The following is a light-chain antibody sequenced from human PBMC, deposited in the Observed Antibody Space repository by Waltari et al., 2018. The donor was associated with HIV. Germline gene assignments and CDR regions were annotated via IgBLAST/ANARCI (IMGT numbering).Light chain of an antibody. CDR2: GNN. J-gene: IGLJ1*01. CDR1: SSNIGAGYD. CDR3: QSYDSSLSGYV. V-gene: IGLV1-40*01. Sequence: QSVLTQPPSVSGAPGQRVTISCTGSSSNIGAGYDVHWYQQLPGTAPKLLLYGNNKRPAGVPDRCAGSKSGISASLAITGLQAEDEADYYCQSYDSSLSGYVFGTGTKVTVL.